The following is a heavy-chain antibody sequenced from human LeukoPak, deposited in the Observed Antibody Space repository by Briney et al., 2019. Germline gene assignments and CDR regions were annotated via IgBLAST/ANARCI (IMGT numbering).Heavy chain of an antibody. CDR1: GFTFSSYA. CDR3: ARAASRVGSSSLGY. Sequence: GGSLRLSSAASGFTFSSYAMHWVRQAPGKGLEYVSAISSNGGSTYYANSVKGRFTISRDNSKNTLYLQMGSLRAEDMAVYYCARAASRVGSSSLGYWGQGTPVTVSS. D-gene: IGHD6-13*01. CDR2: ISSNGGST. J-gene: IGHJ4*02. V-gene: IGHV3-64*01.